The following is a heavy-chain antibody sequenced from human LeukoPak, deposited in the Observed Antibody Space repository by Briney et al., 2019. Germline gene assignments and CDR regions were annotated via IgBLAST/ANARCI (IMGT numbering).Heavy chain of an antibody. Sequence: GASVKVSCKASGYTLSGYYMHWVRQAPGQGLEWMGWINPNSGGTKYAQKFQGRVTMTRDTSISTAYMELSRLRSDDTAMYYCARDPTRGDLSVYWGQGTLVTVSS. CDR2: INPNSGGT. D-gene: IGHD7-27*01. V-gene: IGHV1-2*02. J-gene: IGHJ4*02. CDR1: GYTLSGYY. CDR3: ARDPTRGDLSVY.